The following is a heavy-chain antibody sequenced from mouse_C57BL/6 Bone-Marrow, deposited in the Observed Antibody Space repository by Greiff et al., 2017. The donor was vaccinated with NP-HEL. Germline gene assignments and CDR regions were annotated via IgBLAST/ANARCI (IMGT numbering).Heavy chain of an antibody. CDR2: IDPSDSYT. V-gene: IGHV1-69*01. CDR3: ARAPQFITTVVATPYYAMDY. J-gene: IGHJ4*01. CDR1: GYTFTSYW. Sequence: QVQLQQPGAELVMPGASVKLSCKASGYTFTSYWMHWVKQRPGQGLEWIGEIDPSDSYTNYNQKFKGKSTLTVDKSSSTAYMQLSSLTSEDSAVYYCARAPQFITTVVATPYYAMDYWGQGTSVTVSS. D-gene: IGHD1-1*01.